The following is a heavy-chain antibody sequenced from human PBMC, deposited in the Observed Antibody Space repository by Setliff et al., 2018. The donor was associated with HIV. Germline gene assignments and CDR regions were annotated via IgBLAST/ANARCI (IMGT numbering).Heavy chain of an antibody. D-gene: IGHD6-13*01. Sequence: GGSLRLSCVASGLTFSNYAMSWVRQAPGKGLEWVSGISGGGGGTYYADSVKGRFTISRDNSKNTLFLEMNSLRADDTAVYYCAKGTKSSPDAFDIWGQGTMVTVSS. J-gene: IGHJ3*02. V-gene: IGHV3-23*01. CDR3: AKGTKSSPDAFDI. CDR2: ISGGGGGT. CDR1: GLTFSNYA.